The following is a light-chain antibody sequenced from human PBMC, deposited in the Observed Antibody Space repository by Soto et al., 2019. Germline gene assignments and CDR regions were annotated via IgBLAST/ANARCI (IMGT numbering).Light chain of an antibody. Sequence: EIVLTQSPATLSLSPGERATLSCRASQSVSNYLAWYQQKPGQAPRLLIYDASNRATGIPARFSGSGSGTDFTLTISSLEPEDFAVYYCQQGSYWPPRYTFGQGTKLEIK. J-gene: IGKJ2*01. CDR1: QSVSNY. V-gene: IGKV3-11*01. CDR2: DAS. CDR3: QQGSYWPPRYT.